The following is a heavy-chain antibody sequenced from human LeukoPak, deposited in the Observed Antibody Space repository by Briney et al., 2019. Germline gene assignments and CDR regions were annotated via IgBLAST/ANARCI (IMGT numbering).Heavy chain of an antibody. CDR3: ARGSLLAFDI. V-gene: IGHV3-33*01. Sequence: GGSLRLSCAASGFTSSSYAMHWVRRAPGKGLEWVAVIWSDGTNKYYSDSVKGRFTISRDNSKNTLYLQMNSLRAEDTAVYYCARGSLLAFDIWGQGTMVTVSS. CDR1: GFTSSSYA. CDR2: IWSDGTNK. J-gene: IGHJ3*02.